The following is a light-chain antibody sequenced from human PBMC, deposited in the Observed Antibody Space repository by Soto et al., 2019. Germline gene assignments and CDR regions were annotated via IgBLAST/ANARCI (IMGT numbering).Light chain of an antibody. Sequence: EIVLTQSPGTLSLSPGERATLSCRASQSVSSSYLAWYQQKPGQAPRLLIYGAFTRATGIPARFSGSGSGTEFTLTISSLQSEDFAVYYCQQYNNWPWTFGQGTKVDIK. CDR3: QQYNNWPWT. CDR2: GAF. J-gene: IGKJ1*01. V-gene: IGKV3-15*01. CDR1: QSVSSSY.